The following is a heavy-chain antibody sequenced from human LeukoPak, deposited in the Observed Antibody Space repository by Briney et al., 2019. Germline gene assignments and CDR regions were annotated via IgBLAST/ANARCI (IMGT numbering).Heavy chain of an antibody. Sequence: PSETLSLTCTVPGGSISSGGYYWSWIRQHPGKGLEWIGYIYYSGSTYYNPSLKSRVTISVDTSKNQFSLKLSSVTAADTAVYYCARKHSGYYDSSGFQYYFDYWGQGTLVTVSS. CDR2: IYYSGST. CDR1: GGSISSGGYY. J-gene: IGHJ4*02. D-gene: IGHD3-22*01. CDR3: ARKHSGYYDSSGFQYYFDY. V-gene: IGHV4-31*03.